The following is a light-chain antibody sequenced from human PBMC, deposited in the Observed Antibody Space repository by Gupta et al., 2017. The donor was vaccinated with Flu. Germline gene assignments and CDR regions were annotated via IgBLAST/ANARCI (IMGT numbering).Light chain of an antibody. V-gene: IGKV1-39*01. CDR2: AAS. Sequence: GDRITITCRASETISNYLNWYQQQLGRAPKLLIYAASSLQNGVPSRFSGSKSGTNFSLTISDLQPEDFATYYCLQRFTFHRTFGQGTKLE. CDR3: LQRFTFHRT. J-gene: IGKJ2*01. CDR1: ETISNY.